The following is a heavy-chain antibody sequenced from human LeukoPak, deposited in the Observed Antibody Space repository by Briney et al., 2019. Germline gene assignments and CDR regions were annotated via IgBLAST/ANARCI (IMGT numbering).Heavy chain of an antibody. V-gene: IGHV3-30-3*01. CDR3: AREYGSGSYRAFDL. CDR1: GFPFSVYA. CDR2: ISYDGSYK. J-gene: IGHJ3*01. D-gene: IGHD3-10*01. Sequence: QPGGSLRLSCAASGFPFSVYAMSWVRQAPGKGLEWVAAISYDGSYKYYADSVKGRFTISRDNSKNTLDLQMNSLRAEDTAVYYCAREYGSGSYRAFDLWGQGTMVTVSS.